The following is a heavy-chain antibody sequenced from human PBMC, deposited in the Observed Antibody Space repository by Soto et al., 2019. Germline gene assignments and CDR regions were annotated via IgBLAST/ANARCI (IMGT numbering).Heavy chain of an antibody. V-gene: IGHV4-59*01. CDR2: IYYTGST. J-gene: IGHJ3*02. Sequence: WTWIRQPPGKGLEWIGYIYYTGSTNYNPSLKSRVTISVDTSRNQFSLKLSSVTAADTAVYYWAGGQRWLQLDAFDIWGQGTRVTVSS. CDR3: AGGQRWLQLDAFDI. D-gene: IGHD1-1*01.